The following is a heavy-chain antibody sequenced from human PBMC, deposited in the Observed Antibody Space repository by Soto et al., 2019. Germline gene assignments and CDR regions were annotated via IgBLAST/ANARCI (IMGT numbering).Heavy chain of an antibody. V-gene: IGHV3-11*01. D-gene: IGHD5-12*01. CDR2: ISSSGSTI. J-gene: IGHJ4*02. CDR1: GFTFSDYY. CDR3: AGDFGDIVATDWSYFDY. Sequence: PGGSLRLSCAASGFTFSDYYMNCIRQAPGKGLEWVSYISSSGSTIYYADSVKGRFTISRDNAKNSLYLQMNSLRAEDTAAYYCAGDFGDIVATDWSYFDYWGQGTLVTVSS.